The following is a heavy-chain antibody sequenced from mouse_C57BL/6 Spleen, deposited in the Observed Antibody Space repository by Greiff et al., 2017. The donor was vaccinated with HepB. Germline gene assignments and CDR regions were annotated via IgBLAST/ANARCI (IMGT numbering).Heavy chain of an antibody. V-gene: IGHV1-63*01. D-gene: IGHD4-1*01. CDR2: IYPGGGYT. Sequence: QVQLKESGAELVRPGTSVKMSCKASGYTFTNYWIGWAKQRPGHGLEWIGDIYPGGGYTNYNEKFKGKATLTADKSSSTAYMQFSSLTSEDSAIYYCARGTGTTLDYWGQGTTLTVSS. CDR3: ARGTGTTLDY. J-gene: IGHJ2*01. CDR1: GYTFTNYW.